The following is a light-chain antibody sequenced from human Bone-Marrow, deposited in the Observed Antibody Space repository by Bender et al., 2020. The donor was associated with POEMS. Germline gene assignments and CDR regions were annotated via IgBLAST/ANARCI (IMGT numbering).Light chain of an antibody. CDR1: SSDVGGYNY. J-gene: IGLJ2*01. CDR3: SSPAVNNTLL. CDR2: DVS. Sequence: QSALTQPASVSGSPGQSITISCTGTSSDVGGYNYVSWYQQHPGKAPKLMIYDVSNRPSGVSNRFSGSKSGNTASLTASGLQADDEADYYCSSPAVNNTLLFGGGTKLTVL. V-gene: IGLV2-14*01.